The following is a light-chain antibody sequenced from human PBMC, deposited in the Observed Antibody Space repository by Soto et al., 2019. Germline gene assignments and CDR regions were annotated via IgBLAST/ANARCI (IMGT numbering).Light chain of an antibody. CDR1: QSVSSF. Sequence: EIVLTQSPATLSLSPGERATLSCRASQSVSSFLAWYQHKPGQAPRLLMYDASNRATGIPARFSGSGSGTDFTLTISSLEPEDFAVYYCQQRSNWPITFGPGTKVEIK. J-gene: IGKJ3*01. CDR2: DAS. V-gene: IGKV3-11*01. CDR3: QQRSNWPIT.